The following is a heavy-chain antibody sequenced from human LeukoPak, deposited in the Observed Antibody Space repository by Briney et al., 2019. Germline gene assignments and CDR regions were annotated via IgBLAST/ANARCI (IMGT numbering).Heavy chain of an antibody. CDR3: ARVYRSRITIFGVVIIPSWFDP. CDR2: IYYSGST. CDR1: GGSISSYY. J-gene: IGHJ5*02. Sequence: SETLSLTCTVSGGSISSYYWSWIRQPPGKGLEWIGYIYYSGSTNYNPSLKSRVTISVDTSKNQFSLKLSSVTAADTAVYYYARVYRSRITIFGVVIIPSWFDPWGQGTLVTVSS. D-gene: IGHD3-3*01. V-gene: IGHV4-59*01.